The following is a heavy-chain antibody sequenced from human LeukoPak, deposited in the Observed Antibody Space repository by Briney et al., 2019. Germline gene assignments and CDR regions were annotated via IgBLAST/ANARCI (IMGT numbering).Heavy chain of an antibody. CDR1: GFTFSSYG. Sequence: HGGSLRLSCAASGFTFSSYGMHWVRQAPGKGLEWVAVISYDGSNKYCADSVKGRFTISRDNSKNTLYLQMNSLRAEDTAVYYCARDYALDYWGQGTLVTVSS. CDR3: ARDYALDY. V-gene: IGHV3-30*03. CDR2: ISYDGSNK. J-gene: IGHJ4*02. D-gene: IGHD3-16*01.